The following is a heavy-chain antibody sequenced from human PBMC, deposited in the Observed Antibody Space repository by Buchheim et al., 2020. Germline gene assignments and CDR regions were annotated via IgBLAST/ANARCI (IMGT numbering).Heavy chain of an antibody. V-gene: IGHV3-48*04. Sequence: EVQLVESGGGLVQPGGSLRLSCAASGFTFSSYSMNWVRQAPGKGLEWVSYISSSSSTIYYADSVKGRFTTSRDNAKNSLNLPMNSLRAEDTAVYYCARDKNYYGSGSYSYWGQGTL. CDR1: GFTFSSYS. CDR2: ISSSSSTI. J-gene: IGHJ4*02. CDR3: ARDKNYYGSGSYSY. D-gene: IGHD3-10*01.